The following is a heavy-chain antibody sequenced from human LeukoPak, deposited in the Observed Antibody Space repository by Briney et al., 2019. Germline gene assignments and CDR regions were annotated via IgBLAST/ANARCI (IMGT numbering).Heavy chain of an antibody. J-gene: IGHJ4*02. CDR2: IAYDGNEK. CDR3: AREGGTTGWLTTDF. D-gene: IGHD1-1*01. V-gene: IGHV3-30*03. CDR1: GFTFSDYG. Sequence: GGSLRLSCAASGFTFSDYGLHWLRQAPGKGLEWVGMIAYDGNEKHYGDSVQGRFSISRDNSKDALYLQMNSLTAEDTAVYYCAREGGTTGWLTTDFWGQGTRVTVSS.